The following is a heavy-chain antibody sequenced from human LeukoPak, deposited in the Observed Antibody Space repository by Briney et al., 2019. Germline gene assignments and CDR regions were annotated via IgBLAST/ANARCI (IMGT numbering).Heavy chain of an antibody. CDR1: GFTFTTYA. CDR3: ARRYCSSTSCTLLY. Sequence: AGSLRLSCATSGFTFTTYAMNWVRQAPGKGMDWVSHISGSGGAIYYGDSVKDRFTISRDNARISLYLEMSSLRDENTAVYYCARRYCSSTSCTLLYWGQGTLVTVSS. J-gene: IGHJ4*02. D-gene: IGHD2-2*01. CDR2: ISGSGGAI. V-gene: IGHV3-48*03.